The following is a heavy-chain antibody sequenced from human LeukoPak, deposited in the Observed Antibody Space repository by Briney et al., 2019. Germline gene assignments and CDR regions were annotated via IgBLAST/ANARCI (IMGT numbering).Heavy chain of an antibody. CDR1: GYTFTSYD. D-gene: IGHD4-17*01. Sequence: ASVKVSCKASGYTFTSYDINWVRQATGQGLEWMGWMNPNSGNTGYAQKFQGRVTMTRNTSISTAYMELSSLRSEDTAVYYCARGRYGDYAIDYWGQGTLVIVSS. CDR2: MNPNSGNT. J-gene: IGHJ4*02. V-gene: IGHV1-8*01. CDR3: ARGRYGDYAIDY.